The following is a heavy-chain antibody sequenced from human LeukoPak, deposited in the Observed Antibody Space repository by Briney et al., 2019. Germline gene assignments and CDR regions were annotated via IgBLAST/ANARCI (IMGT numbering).Heavy chain of an antibody. Sequence: ASVKVSXKASGYTFTGYYMHWVRQAPGQGLEWMGWINPNSGGTNYAQKFQGRVTMTRDTSISTAYMELSRLRSDDTAVYYCARGLVGATSGWFDPWGQGTLVTVSS. V-gene: IGHV1-2*02. CDR3: ARGLVGATSGWFDP. D-gene: IGHD1-26*01. J-gene: IGHJ5*02. CDR1: GYTFTGYY. CDR2: INPNSGGT.